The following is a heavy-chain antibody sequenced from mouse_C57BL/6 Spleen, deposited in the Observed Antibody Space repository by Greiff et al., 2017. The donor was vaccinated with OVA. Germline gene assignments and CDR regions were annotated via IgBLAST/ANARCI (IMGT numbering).Heavy chain of an antibody. CDR3: TTYGNPHYAMDY. V-gene: IGHV14-4*01. CDR2: IDPENGDT. Sequence: VQLQQSGAELVRPGASVKLSCTASGFNIKDDYMHWVKQRPEQGLEWIGRIDPENGDTEYASKFQGKATITADTSSNTAYLQLSSLTSEDTAVYYCTTYGNPHYAMDYWGQGTSVTVSS. CDR1: GFNIKDDY. D-gene: IGHD2-1*01. J-gene: IGHJ4*01.